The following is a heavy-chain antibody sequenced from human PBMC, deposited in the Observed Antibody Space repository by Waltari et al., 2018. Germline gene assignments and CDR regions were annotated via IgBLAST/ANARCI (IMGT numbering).Heavy chain of an antibody. J-gene: IGHJ4*02. CDR2: IQRSGRT. V-gene: IGHV4-4*02. CDR1: GASLSSTDW. Sequence: QMQLQESGPGLVKPSGTLSVTCTVSGASLSSTDWWSWVRQSPEKGLGWIGQIQRSGRTHYNPSLESRVTISIDTSNNQFSLKVTSTTAADTAVYYCARDRGRGIYLDSWGRGTLVTVSP. D-gene: IGHD2-15*01. CDR3: ARDRGRGIYLDS.